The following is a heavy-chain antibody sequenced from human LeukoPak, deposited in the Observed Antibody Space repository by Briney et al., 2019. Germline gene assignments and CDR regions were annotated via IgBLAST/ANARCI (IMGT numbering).Heavy chain of an antibody. V-gene: IGHV3-15*07. Sequence: GGSRRPSCAASSITFTKAWMNWVRQAPGKGLEWVARIVSETVGGRTDYAASVKGRFTISRDDSKSTLFLQMSSLKIEDTAVYYCATSITTPGAFDIWGQGVLVTVSS. CDR3: ATSITTPGAFDI. D-gene: IGHD1-1*01. CDR2: IVSETVGGRT. CDR1: SITFTKAW. J-gene: IGHJ4*02.